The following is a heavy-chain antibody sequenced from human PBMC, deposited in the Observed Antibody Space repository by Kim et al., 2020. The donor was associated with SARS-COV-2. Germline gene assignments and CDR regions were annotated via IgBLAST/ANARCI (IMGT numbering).Heavy chain of an antibody. CDR1: GFTFSSYS. Sequence: GGSLRLSCAASGFTFSSYSMNWVRQAPGKGLEWVSSISSSSSYIYYADSVKGRFTISRDNAKNSLYLQMNSLRAEDTAVYYCARGYLIGDYFDYWGQGTLVTVSS. CDR3: ARGYLIGDYFDY. V-gene: IGHV3-21*01. D-gene: IGHD3-10*01. CDR2: ISSSSSYI. J-gene: IGHJ4*02.